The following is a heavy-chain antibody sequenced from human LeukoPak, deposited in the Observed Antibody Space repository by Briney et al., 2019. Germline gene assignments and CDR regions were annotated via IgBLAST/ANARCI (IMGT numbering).Heavy chain of an antibody. CDR2: ISGSGGST. D-gene: IGHD6-6*01. Sequence: HPGGSLRLSCAASGFTFSSYAMSWVRQAPGKGLEWVSAISGSGGSTYYADSVKGRFTISRDNSKNTLYLQMNSLRAEGTAVYYCAKDRIAARPGWFDPWGQGTLVTVSS. J-gene: IGHJ5*02. CDR3: AKDRIAARPGWFDP. V-gene: IGHV3-23*01. CDR1: GFTFSSYA.